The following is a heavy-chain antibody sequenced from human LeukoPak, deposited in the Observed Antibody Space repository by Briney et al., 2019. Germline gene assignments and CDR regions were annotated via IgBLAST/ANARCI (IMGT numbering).Heavy chain of an antibody. D-gene: IGHD5-24*01. CDR1: GGTFSSYA. Sequence: ASVKVSCKASGGTFSSYAISWVRQAPGQGLEWMGGIIPIFGTANYAQKFQGRVTITADESTSTAYMELSSLRSEDTAVYYCARDRGRDGYNYLNYWGRGTLVTVSS. CDR2: IIPIFGTA. CDR3: ARDRGRDGYNYLNY. V-gene: IGHV1-69*13. J-gene: IGHJ4*02.